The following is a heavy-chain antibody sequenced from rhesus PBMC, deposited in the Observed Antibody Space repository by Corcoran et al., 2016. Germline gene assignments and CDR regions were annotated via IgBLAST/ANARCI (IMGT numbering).Heavy chain of an antibody. D-gene: IGHD1-44*01. Sequence: QVQLQESGPGLVKPSETLSLTSAASGGSISGYYGNWLRHPPGKGLEWIGNIDGSSGTTYYNPSLKSRVTISTDTAKNQFSLNRTSVTAADTAVYYCARGRWGTVDYWGQGVLVTVSS. CDR2: IDGSSGTT. CDR3: ARGRWGTVDY. J-gene: IGHJ4*01. V-gene: IGHV4-165*02. CDR1: GGSISGYY.